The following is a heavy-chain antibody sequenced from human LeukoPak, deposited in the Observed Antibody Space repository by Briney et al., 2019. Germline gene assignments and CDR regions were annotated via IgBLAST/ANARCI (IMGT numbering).Heavy chain of an antibody. Sequence: PSETLSLTCAVYGGSFSGYYWSWIRQPPGKGLEWIGEINHSGSTKYNPSLKGRVTISVDSSKNQFSLNLSSVTAADTAVYYCARGRASYYDRSGDIYWGQGILVTVSS. CDR3: ARGRASYYDRSGDIY. CDR1: GGSFSGYY. J-gene: IGHJ4*02. CDR2: INHSGST. D-gene: IGHD3-22*01. V-gene: IGHV4-34*01.